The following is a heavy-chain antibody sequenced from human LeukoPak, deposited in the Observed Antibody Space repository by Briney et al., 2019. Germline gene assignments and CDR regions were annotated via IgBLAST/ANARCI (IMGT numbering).Heavy chain of an antibody. CDR3: AKDGDWARFED. J-gene: IGHJ4*02. CDR1: GLTVSSKY. CDR2: ISGSGGTT. D-gene: IGHD2-21*02. Sequence: PGGSLRLSCAASGLTVSSKYMSWGGQAPGKGLEWVSAISGSGGTTYYADSVKGRFTISRDNSKNMVWLQINSPTAEDTATYYCAKDGDWARFEDWGQGTLVTVSS. V-gene: IGHV3-23*01.